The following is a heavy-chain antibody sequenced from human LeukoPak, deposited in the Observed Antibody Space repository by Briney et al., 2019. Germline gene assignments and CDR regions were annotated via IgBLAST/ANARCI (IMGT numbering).Heavy chain of an antibody. V-gene: IGHV4-4*02. D-gene: IGHD6-6*01. CDR2: VYHSGST. Sequence: SETLSLTCAVSGDSIGTNHWWSWVRQPPGKGLEWIGEVYHSGSTNYNPSLKGRVTISVDKSKNLFSLKLTSVTAADTAMYYCASARRDDWGQGTLVTVSS. CDR1: GDSIGTNHW. J-gene: IGHJ4*02. CDR3: ASARRDD.